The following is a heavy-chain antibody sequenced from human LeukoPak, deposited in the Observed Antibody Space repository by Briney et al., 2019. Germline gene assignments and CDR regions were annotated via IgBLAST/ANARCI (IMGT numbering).Heavy chain of an antibody. CDR3: ARFGYGTMIVV. V-gene: IGHV3-21*01. D-gene: IGHD3-22*01. Sequence: GGSLRLSCAASGFTFSSYSMNWVRQAPGKGLEWVSSISSSSSYIYYADSVKGRFTISRDNAKNSLYLQMNSLGAEDTAVYYCARFGYGTMIVVWGQGTLVTVSS. CDR1: GFTFSSYS. CDR2: ISSSSSYI. J-gene: IGHJ4*02.